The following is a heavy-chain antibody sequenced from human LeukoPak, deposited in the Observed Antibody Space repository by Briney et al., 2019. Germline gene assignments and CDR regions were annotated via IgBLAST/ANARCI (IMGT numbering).Heavy chain of an antibody. CDR3: ARARAAQYYYYYMDV. J-gene: IGHJ6*03. CDR2: IIPIFGTA. CDR1: GGTVSSYA. Sequence: ASVKVSCKASGGTVSSYAISWVRQAPGQGHEWMGGIIPIFGTANYAQKFQGRVTITTDESTSTAYMELSSLRSEDTAVYYCARARAAQYYYYYMDVWGKGTTVTVSS. V-gene: IGHV1-69*05. D-gene: IGHD6-6*01.